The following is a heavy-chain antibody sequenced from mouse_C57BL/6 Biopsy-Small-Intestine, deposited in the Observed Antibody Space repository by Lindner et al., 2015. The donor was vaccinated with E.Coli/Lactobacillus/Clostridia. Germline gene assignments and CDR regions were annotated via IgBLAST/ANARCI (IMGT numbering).Heavy chain of an antibody. CDR1: GYAFINYW. V-gene: IGHV1-80*01. D-gene: IGHD1-1*01. CDR2: IYPGDGDT. J-gene: IGHJ2*03. Sequence: VQLQESGAELVKPGASVRISCKASGYAFINYWMNWVKQRPGKGLEWIGQIYPGDGDTNYNGKFKGKATLTADKSSSTAYMQLSSLTSEDSAVYFCARGFFYGSTVPPFDYWGQGTSFTVSS. CDR3: ARGFFYGSTVPPFDY.